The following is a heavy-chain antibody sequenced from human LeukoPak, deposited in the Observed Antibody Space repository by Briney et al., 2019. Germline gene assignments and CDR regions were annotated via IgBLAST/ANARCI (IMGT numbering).Heavy chain of an antibody. J-gene: IGHJ4*02. D-gene: IGHD2-2*01. CDR2: INHSGST. Sequence: ETLSLTCAVYGGSFSGYYWSWIRQPPGKGLEWIGEINHSGSTNYNPSLKSRVTISVDTSKNQFSLKLSSVTAADTAVCYCARGSSTSSSSGPFDYWGQGTLVTVSS. CDR3: ARGSSTSSSSGPFDY. CDR1: GGSFSGYY. V-gene: IGHV4-34*01.